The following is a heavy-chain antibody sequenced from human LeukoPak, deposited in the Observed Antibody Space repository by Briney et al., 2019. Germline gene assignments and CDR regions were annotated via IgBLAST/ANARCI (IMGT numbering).Heavy chain of an antibody. J-gene: IGHJ5*02. CDR1: GFTFSSYS. D-gene: IGHD1-26*01. CDR3: ARAVGANA. CDR2: ISSSGGGI. V-gene: IGHV3-48*03. Sequence: GESLKISCAASGFTFSSYSFHWVRQAPGKGLEWVSYISSSGGGIYYADSVKGRFTISRDNAKNSLYLQMNSLRAEDTAVYYCARAVGANAWGQGTLVTVSS.